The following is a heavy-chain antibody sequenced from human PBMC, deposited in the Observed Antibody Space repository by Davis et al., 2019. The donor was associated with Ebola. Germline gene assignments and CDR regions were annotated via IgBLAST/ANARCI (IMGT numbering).Heavy chain of an antibody. D-gene: IGHD2-2*01. CDR3: ATGRVPAAMLGLDY. CDR2: IKQDGSEI. CDR1: GFTFSSYW. V-gene: IGHV3-7*01. Sequence: GGSLRLSCAVSGFTFSSYWMSWVRQAPGKGLEWVANIKQDGSEIHYVDSVKGRFTISRDNAKNSLYLQMDTLRADDTAVYYCATGRVPAAMLGLDYWGQGTLVTVSS. J-gene: IGHJ4*02.